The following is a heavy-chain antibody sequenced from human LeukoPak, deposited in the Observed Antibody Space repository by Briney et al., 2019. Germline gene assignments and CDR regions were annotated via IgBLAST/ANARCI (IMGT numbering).Heavy chain of an antibody. CDR2: ISHDGSEK. Sequence: GGSLRLSYAASGFTFSSYWMSWVRQAPGKGLEWVGQISHDGSEKYYVDSVRGRFTFSRDNAKNSLYLQMNSLRAEDTAVYYCARDSSGTTFDYWGQGTLVTVSS. CDR1: GFTFSSYW. J-gene: IGHJ4*02. V-gene: IGHV3-7*01. CDR3: ARDSSGTTFDY. D-gene: IGHD1-7*01.